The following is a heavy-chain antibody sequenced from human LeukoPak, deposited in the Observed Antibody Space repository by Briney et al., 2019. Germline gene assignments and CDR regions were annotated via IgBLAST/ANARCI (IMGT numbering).Heavy chain of an antibody. J-gene: IGHJ4*02. V-gene: IGHV4-4*08. CDR3: ARHSARGYNYIDF. D-gene: IGHD5-24*01. Sequence: SETLSLTSAVSGGSATTYYWSWIRQPPERGLQWIGFIHATVSTNTLPSLKSRVTISLDSSTNQFSLRLKSVTAADTAVYYCARHSARGYNYIDFWGRGTLVTVSS. CDR1: GGSATTYY. CDR2: IHATVST.